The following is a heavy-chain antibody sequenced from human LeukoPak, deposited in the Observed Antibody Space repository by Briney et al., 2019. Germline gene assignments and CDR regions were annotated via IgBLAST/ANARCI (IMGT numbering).Heavy chain of an antibody. D-gene: IGHD4-11*01. Sequence: GGSLRLSCAASGFTFSSYGMHWVRQAPGKGLEWVSSISSSSSQIYYGDSMKGRFTISRDNAKNSLYLQMNSLRAEDTAVYYCAKDDFDYSMDYWGQGTLVTVSS. V-gene: IGHV3-21*04. CDR3: AKDDFDYSMDY. CDR2: ISSSSSQI. J-gene: IGHJ4*02. CDR1: GFTFSSYG.